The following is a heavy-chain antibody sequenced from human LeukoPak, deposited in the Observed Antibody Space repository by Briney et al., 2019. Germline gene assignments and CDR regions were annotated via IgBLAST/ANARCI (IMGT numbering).Heavy chain of an antibody. Sequence: PSETLSLTCTVSGGSISSGGYYWSWLRQHPGKGLEWIGYIYYSGSTYYNPSLKSRVTISVDTSKNQFSLKLSSVTAADTAVYYCARVWGITGTTRSFQRWFDPWGQGTLVTVSS. V-gene: IGHV4-31*03. CDR1: GGSISSGGYY. CDR3: ARVWGITGTTRSFQRWFDP. J-gene: IGHJ5*02. CDR2: IYYSGST. D-gene: IGHD1-7*01.